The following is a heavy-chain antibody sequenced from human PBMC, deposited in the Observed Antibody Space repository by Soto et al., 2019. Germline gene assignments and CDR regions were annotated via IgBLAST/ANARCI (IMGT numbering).Heavy chain of an antibody. CDR3: AREGGGGTIAFDY. Sequence: SETLSLTCTVSAGSITAYYWSWIRQSPGKGLEWIGYIYHSGHSNYNPSLKSRVTMSVDTPKSQFSLKLLSMTAADTAVYYCAREGGGGTIAFDYWGQGTQVTVSS. CDR1: AGSITAYY. D-gene: IGHD2-21*01. J-gene: IGHJ4*02. CDR2: IYHSGHS. V-gene: IGHV4-59*01.